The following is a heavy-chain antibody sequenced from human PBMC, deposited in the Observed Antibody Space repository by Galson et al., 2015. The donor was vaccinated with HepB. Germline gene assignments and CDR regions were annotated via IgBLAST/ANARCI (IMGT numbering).Heavy chain of an antibody. J-gene: IGHJ6*02. CDR3: ASTGGHSSYYYDSSGYKPGYYYGMDV. D-gene: IGHD3-22*01. CDR1: GYTFTSYG. V-gene: IGHV1-18*01. Sequence: SVKVSCKASGYTFTSYGISWVRQAPGQGLEWMGWISAYNGNTNYAQKLQGRVTMTTDTSTSTAYMELRSLRSDDTAVYYCASTGGHSSYYYDSSGYKPGYYYGMDVWGQGTTVTVSS. CDR2: ISAYNGNT.